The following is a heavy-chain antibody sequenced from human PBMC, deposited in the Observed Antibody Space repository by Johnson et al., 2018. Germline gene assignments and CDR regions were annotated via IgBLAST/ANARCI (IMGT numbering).Heavy chain of an antibody. V-gene: IGHV3-21*01. CDR3: AREGRGSCGDPDVDAFDI. J-gene: IGHJ3*02. Sequence: VQLVQSGGGLVKPGGSLRLSCAASGFTFSSFRMNWVRHAPGKGLEWVSSISTTSRYIYYTDSVKGRFTISRDNARDSLYLQMNSLRGEDTALYYCAREGRGSCGDPDVDAFDIWGQGTMVTVVS. CDR2: ISTTSRYI. CDR1: GFTFSSFR. D-gene: IGHD4-17*01.